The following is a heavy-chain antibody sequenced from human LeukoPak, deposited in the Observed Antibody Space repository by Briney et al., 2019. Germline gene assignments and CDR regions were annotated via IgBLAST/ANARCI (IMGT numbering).Heavy chain of an antibody. CDR2: IHQQGIF. Sequence: GSLRLSCAASGVPFQDSGLSWVRQAPGKGLEWVGEIHQQGIFYYNSSLVSRVTISIGASKSQFSLRLTSVTAADTGFYYCARGRDRSKAGDLWGQGSLVTVSS. V-gene: IGHV4-34*01. CDR3: ARGRDRSKAGDL. CDR1: GVPFQDSG. J-gene: IGHJ5*02.